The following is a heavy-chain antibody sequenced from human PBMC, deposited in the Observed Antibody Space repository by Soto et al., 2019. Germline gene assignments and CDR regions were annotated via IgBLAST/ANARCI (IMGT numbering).Heavy chain of an antibody. CDR2: IYSGGST. Sequence: GGSLRLSCAASGFTVSSNDMSWVRQAPGKGLEWVSVIYSGGSTYYADSVKGRFTISRHNSKNTLYLQMNSLRAEDTAVYYCARTPKYCSGGSCYRYYYYYMDVWGKGTTVTVSS. V-gene: IGHV3-53*04. D-gene: IGHD2-15*01. J-gene: IGHJ6*03. CDR3: ARTPKYCSGGSCYRYYYYYMDV. CDR1: GFTVSSND.